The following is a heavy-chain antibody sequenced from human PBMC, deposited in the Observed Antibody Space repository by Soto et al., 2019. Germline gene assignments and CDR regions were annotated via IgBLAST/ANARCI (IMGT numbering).Heavy chain of an antibody. D-gene: IGHD3-16*02. CDR3: AREAQPWGELSLFFDY. CDR2: ISAYNGNT. CDR1: GYTFTSSG. Sequence: QVQLVQSGAEVKKPGASVKVSCKASGYTFTSSGISWVRQAPGQVLAWMGWISAYNGNTNYAQKLQGRVTMTTDTSTSTAYMELRSLRSDDTAVYYCAREAQPWGELSLFFDYWGQGTLVTVSS. V-gene: IGHV1-18*01. J-gene: IGHJ4*02.